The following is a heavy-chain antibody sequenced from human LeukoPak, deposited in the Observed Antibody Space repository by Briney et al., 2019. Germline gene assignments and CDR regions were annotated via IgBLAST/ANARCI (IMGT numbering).Heavy chain of an antibody. CDR2: ISGSGGST. J-gene: IGHJ4*02. V-gene: IGHV3-23*01. CDR3: AIPYPRMDSSGYYPLWY. CDR1: GFTFSSYA. D-gene: IGHD3-22*01. Sequence: GGSLRLSCAASGFTFSSYAMSWVRQAPGKGLEWVSAISGSGGSTYYADSVKGRFTISRDNSKNTLYLQMNSLRAEDTAVYYCAIPYPRMDSSGYYPLWYWGQGTLVTVSS.